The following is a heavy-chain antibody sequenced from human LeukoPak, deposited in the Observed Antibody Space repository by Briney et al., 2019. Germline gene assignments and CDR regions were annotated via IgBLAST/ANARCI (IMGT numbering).Heavy chain of an antibody. CDR1: GFTFSSYG. CDR3: AKGIAVAGMLSD. V-gene: IGHV3-30*18. D-gene: IGHD6-19*01. CDR2: ISYDGSNK. J-gene: IGHJ4*02. Sequence: GGSLRLSCAASGFTFSSYGMHWVRQAPGRGLEWVAVISYDGSNKYYADSVKGRFTISRDNSKNTLYLQMNSLRAEDTAVYYCAKGIAVAGMLSDWGQGTLVTVSS.